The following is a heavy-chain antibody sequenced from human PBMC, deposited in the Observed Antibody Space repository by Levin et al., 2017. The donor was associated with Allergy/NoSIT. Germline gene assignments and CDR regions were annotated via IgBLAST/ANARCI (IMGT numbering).Heavy chain of an antibody. D-gene: IGHD3-10*01. CDR2: VGGSGSST. CDR3: AKEVYGAGGLYYYGLDV. Sequence: GGSLRLSCVGSGFMFSSFPMSWVRQAPGKGLEWVSTVGGSGSSTYSADSVKGRFSISRDNSKNTVYLEMNSLRAEDTAVYYCAKEVYGAGGLYYYGLDVWGQGTAVTVSS. V-gene: IGHV3-23*01. CDR1: GFMFSSFP. J-gene: IGHJ6*02.